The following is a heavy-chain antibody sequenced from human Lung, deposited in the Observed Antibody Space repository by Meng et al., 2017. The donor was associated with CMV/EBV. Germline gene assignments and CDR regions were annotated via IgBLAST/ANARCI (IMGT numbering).Heavy chain of an antibody. J-gene: IGHJ6*02. CDR3: ARDVTTLGYSGMDV. CDR1: SGFTLSGYA. V-gene: IGHV3-30*04. D-gene: IGHD4-23*01. Sequence: GESLKISCVASSGFTLSGYAMHWVRQAPGKGLEWLALISYDGSTEYHADAVRGRFSISRDNSKNTLYVHMNSLRPEDTAIYYCARDVTTLGYSGMDVWGQGTXV. CDR2: ISYDGSTE.